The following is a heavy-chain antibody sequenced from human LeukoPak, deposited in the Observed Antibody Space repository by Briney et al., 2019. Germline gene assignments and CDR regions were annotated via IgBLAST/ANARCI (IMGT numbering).Heavy chain of an antibody. V-gene: IGHV1-2*02. J-gene: IGHJ3*02. D-gene: IGHD3-22*01. CDR2: INPNSGGT. Sequence: ASVRVSCKASGYTFTGYYMHWVRQAPGQGLEWMGWINPNSGGTNYAQKFQGRVTMTRDTSISTAYMELSSLRSEDTAVYYCARAMGGDGSGYYPDAFDIWGQGTMVTVSS. CDR1: GYTFTGYY. CDR3: ARAMGGDGSGYYPDAFDI.